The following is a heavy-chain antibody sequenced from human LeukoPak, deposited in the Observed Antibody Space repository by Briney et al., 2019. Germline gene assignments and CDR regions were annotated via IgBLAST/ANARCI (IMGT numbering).Heavy chain of an antibody. CDR2: INPRGGST. CDR3: ARDGRWPT. Sequence: ASVKVSCKASGYSFTSYYMHWVRQAPGQGLEWMGIINPRGGSTSYAQKFQGRVTITRDTPTTPVYMELSSLGSEDTAVYYCARDGRWPTWGQGTLVTVSS. J-gene: IGHJ5*02. D-gene: IGHD4-23*01. V-gene: IGHV1-46*01. CDR1: GYSFTSYY.